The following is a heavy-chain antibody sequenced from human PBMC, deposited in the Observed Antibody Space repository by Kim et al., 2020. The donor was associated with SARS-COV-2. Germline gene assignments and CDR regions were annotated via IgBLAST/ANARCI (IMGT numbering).Heavy chain of an antibody. V-gene: IGHV3-15*01. J-gene: IGHJ6*02. CDR3: TTDIAAAGTDYYYGMDV. Sequence: VKGRFTISRDDSKNTLYLQMNSLKTEDTAVYYCTTDIAAAGTDYYYGMDVWGQGTTVTVSS. D-gene: IGHD6-13*01.